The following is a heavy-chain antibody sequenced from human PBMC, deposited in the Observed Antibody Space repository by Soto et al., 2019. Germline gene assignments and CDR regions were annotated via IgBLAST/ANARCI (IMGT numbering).Heavy chain of an antibody. D-gene: IGHD3-9*01. CDR1: GFTFRNYA. Sequence: LLESGGGLVQPGESLKLSCAVSGFTFRNYAMSWVRQAPGKGLEWVAGITGTGSSTSYSDSVRGQFTISRDNSKNTLYLLMNSLRAEDTAVYWCAKSPNSRLLNSWGQGALVTVSS. CDR3: AKSPNSRLLNS. CDR2: ITGTGSST. V-gene: IGHV3-23*01. J-gene: IGHJ4*02.